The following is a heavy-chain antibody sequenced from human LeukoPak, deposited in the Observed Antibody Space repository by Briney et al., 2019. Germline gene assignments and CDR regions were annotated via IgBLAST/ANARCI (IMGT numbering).Heavy chain of an antibody. D-gene: IGHD1-26*01. V-gene: IGHV1-69*01. CDR1: GGTFSSYA. Sequence: SVKVSCKASGGTFSSYAISWVRQAPGQGLEWVGGIIPIFGTANYAQKFQGRVTITADESTSTAYMELSSLRSEDTAVYYCASGRPYYYYMDVWGKGTTVTISS. CDR3: ASGRPYYYYMDV. J-gene: IGHJ6*03. CDR2: IIPIFGTA.